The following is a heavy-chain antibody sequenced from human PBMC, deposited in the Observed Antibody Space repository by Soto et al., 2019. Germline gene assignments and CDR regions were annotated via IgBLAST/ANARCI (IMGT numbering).Heavy chain of an antibody. CDR1: GFTFSSYA. CDR2: LSAGGTSA. Sequence: EVQLLESGGDLVQPGGSLRLSCAASGFTFSSYAMSWVRQAPGKGLEWVSALSAGGTSAYYTVSVEGRFTISRDNSKNIRYLLMNSLRADDTAIYYCARGTYGDYDFWGQGTLVTVSS. D-gene: IGHD4-17*01. V-gene: IGHV3-23*01. CDR3: ARGTYGDYDF. J-gene: IGHJ4*02.